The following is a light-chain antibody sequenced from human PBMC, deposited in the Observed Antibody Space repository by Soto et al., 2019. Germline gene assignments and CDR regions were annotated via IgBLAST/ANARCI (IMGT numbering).Light chain of an antibody. J-gene: IGLJ2*01. CDR1: SSDVGDYNY. CDR2: DVS. CDR3: SSYTSTNTLI. V-gene: IGLV2-14*01. Sequence: QSALTQPASVSGSPGQSITISCTGTSSDVGDYNYVSWYQQNPGKAPKLIIHDVSNRPSGVSNRFSGSKSGNTASLTISGLQAEDEANYYCSSYTSTNTLIFGGGTQLTVL.